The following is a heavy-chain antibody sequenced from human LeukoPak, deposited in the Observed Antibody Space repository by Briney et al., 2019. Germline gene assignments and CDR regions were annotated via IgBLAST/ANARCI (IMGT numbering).Heavy chain of an antibody. CDR2: TNPSDGTT. CDR1: GYTFTSYY. Sequence: GASVKVSCKASGYTFTSYYMHWVRQAPGQGLEWMGITNPSDGTTTCAQRFQGRITMTRDTSTSTVYMELSSLRSEDTAVYYCAKCGLSSSASADYGGKEPLVTVSS. V-gene: IGHV1-46*01. CDR3: AKCGLSSSASADY. J-gene: IGHJ4*02. D-gene: IGHD3-22*01.